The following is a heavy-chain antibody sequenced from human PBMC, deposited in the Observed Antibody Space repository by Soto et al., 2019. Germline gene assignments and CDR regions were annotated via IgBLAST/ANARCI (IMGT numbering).Heavy chain of an antibody. J-gene: IGHJ3*02. CDR3: ARASSGYGFDAFAI. D-gene: IGHD5-12*01. Sequence: ASVKVSCKASGYTSTSYNVNWVRQATGQGLEWMGWMNPNSGNAGYAQKFQGRVTLTRNTAIGIGYMEMSSLRYDDTGVYYCARASSGYGFDAFAIWGQGTMVTVSS. V-gene: IGHV1-8*01. CDR1: GYTSTSYN. CDR2: MNPNSGNA.